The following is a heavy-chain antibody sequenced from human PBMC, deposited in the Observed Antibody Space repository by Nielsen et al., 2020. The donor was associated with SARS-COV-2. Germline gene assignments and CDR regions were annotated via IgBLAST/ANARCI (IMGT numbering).Heavy chain of an antibody. J-gene: IGHJ4*02. CDR2: IYHSGST. D-gene: IGHD6-19*01. CDR3: ATVGSGWYKYFDY. Sequence: SETLSLTCTVSGGSISSSNWWSWVRQPPGTGLEWIGEIYHSGSTNYNPSLKSRVTISVDKSKNQFSLKLSSVTAADTAVYYCATVGSGWYKYFDYWGQGTLVTVSS. V-gene: IGHV4-4*02. CDR1: GGSISSSNW.